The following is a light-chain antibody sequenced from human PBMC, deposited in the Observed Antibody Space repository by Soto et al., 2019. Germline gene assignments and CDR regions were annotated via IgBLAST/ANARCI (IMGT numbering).Light chain of an antibody. J-gene: IGKJ5*01. CDR2: GTS. CDR3: QQYNNWPPIT. CDR1: QSVSIY. Sequence: EIVMTQSPATLSVSPGERATLSCRASQSVSIYLAWYQQKPGQAPRLLISGTSTRATGIPARFSGSGSGTEFTLTISRLQSEDFAVYDCQQYNNWPPITFGQGTRLEIK. V-gene: IGKV3-15*01.